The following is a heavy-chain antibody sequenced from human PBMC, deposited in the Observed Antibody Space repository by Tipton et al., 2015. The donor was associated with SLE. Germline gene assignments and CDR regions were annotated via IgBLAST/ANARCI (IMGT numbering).Heavy chain of an antibody. CDR3: ARDVYSSRWGPHYYYYYYMDV. CDR1: GGSISSHY. D-gene: IGHD6-19*01. V-gene: IGHV4-59*11. J-gene: IGHJ6*03. CDR2: IYYSGST. Sequence: TLSLTCTVSGGSISSHYWSWIRQPPGKGLEWIVSIYYSGSTYYNPSLKSRVTISVDTSKNQFSLKLSSVTAADTAVYYCARDVYSSRWGPHYYYYYYMDVWGKGTKVIVSS.